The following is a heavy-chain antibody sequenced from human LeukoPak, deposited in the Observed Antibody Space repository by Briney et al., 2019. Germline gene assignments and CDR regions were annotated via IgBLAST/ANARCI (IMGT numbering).Heavy chain of an antibody. D-gene: IGHD3-22*01. CDR3: ARENYYDSSGLYYYYGMDV. CDR2: ISSSSSSYI. Sequence: GGSLRLSCAASGFTFSSYSMNWVRQAPGKGLEWVSSISSSSSSYIYYADSVEGRFTISRDNAKNSLYLQMNSLRAEDTAVYYCARENYYDSSGLYYYYGMDVWGQGTTVTVSS. CDR1: GFTFSSYS. J-gene: IGHJ6*02. V-gene: IGHV3-21*01.